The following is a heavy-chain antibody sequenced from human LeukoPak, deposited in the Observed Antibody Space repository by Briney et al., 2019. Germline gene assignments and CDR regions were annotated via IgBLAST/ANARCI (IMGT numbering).Heavy chain of an antibody. J-gene: IGHJ6*02. CDR3: ARGGYYYYYGMDV. CDR2: IYTSGST. V-gene: IGHV4-4*07. CDR1: GASISKYY. Sequence: SETLSLTCTVSGASISKYYWSWIRQPAGKGLEWIGRIYTSGSTNYNPSLKSRVTISVDTSKNQFSLKLSSVTAADTAVYYCARGGYYYYYGMDVWGQGTTVTVSS.